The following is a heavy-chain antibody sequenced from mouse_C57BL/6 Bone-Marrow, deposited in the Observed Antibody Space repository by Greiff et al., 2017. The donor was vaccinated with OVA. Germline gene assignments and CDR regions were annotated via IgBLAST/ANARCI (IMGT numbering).Heavy chain of an antibody. J-gene: IGHJ3*01. CDR3: ATAQATFWFAY. Sequence: EVQLQQSGPELVKPGASVKISCKASGYTFTDYYMNWVKQSHGKSLEWIGDINPNNGGTSYNQKFKGKATLTVDKSSSTAYMELRSLTSEDSAVYYCATAQATFWFAYWGQGTLVTVSA. CDR2: INPNNGGT. V-gene: IGHV1-26*01. CDR1: GYTFTDYY. D-gene: IGHD3-2*02.